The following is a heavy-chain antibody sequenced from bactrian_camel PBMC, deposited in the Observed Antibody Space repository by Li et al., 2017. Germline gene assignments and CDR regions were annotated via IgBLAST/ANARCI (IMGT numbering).Heavy chain of an antibody. CDR1: GDTHNNYR. V-gene: IGHV3S26*01. D-gene: IGHD3*01. J-gene: IGHJ4*01. Sequence: HVQLVESGGGSVQTGGSLRLSCVASGDTHNNYRMAWFRQAPGKEREGVATRYAAGGTGYADSVKGRFTISRDNAKTTLFLEMNSLKPDDTAMYYCATGVYCANVLSPSEYDTWGQGTQVTVS. CDR2: RYAAGGT. CDR3: ATGVYCANVLSPSEYDT.